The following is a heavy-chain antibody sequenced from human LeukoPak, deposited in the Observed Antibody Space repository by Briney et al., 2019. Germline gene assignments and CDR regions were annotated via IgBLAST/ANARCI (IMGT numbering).Heavy chain of an antibody. CDR3: ARVKYYYGSGSYWPQNWFDP. J-gene: IGHJ5*02. CDR1: GGSISSSSYY. V-gene: IGHV4-39*07. D-gene: IGHD3-10*01. CDR2: IYYSGST. Sequence: SETLSLTCTVSGGSISSSSYYWGWIRQPPGKGLEWIGNIYYSGSTYFNPSLKSRVTISIDTSKNQFSLKLSSVTAADAAVYYCARVKYYYGSGSYWPQNWFDPWGQGTLVTVSS.